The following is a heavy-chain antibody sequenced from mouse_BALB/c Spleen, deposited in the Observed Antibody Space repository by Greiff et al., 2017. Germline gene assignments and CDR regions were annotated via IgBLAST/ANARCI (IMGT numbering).Heavy chain of an antibody. J-gene: IGHJ4*01. CDR3: ARSDGNYAMDY. CDR1: GYTFTDYA. D-gene: IGHD2-1*01. CDR2: ISTYYGDA. V-gene: IGHV1S137*01. Sequence: VMLVESGAELVRPGVSVKISCKGSGYTFTDYAMHWVKQSHAKSLEWIGVISTYYGDASYNQKFKGKATMTVDKSSSTAYMELARLTSEDSAIYYCARSDGNYAMDYWGQGTSVTVSS.